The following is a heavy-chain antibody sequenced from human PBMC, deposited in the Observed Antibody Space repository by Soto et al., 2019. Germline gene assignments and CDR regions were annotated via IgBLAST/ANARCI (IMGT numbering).Heavy chain of an antibody. Sequence: PPLVNPTQTLTLTCIFSGFSLRTSGVGVGWIRQPPGKALEWLGFIYWNDDKRYSPSLKSRLTITKDTSKNQVVLTMTNMDPVDTATYYCAKSGSSGWYGWFDPWGQGTLVTVS. CDR1: GFSLRTSGVG. J-gene: IGHJ5*02. CDR3: AKSGSSGWYGWFDP. CDR2: IYWNDDK. D-gene: IGHD6-19*01. V-gene: IGHV2-5*01.